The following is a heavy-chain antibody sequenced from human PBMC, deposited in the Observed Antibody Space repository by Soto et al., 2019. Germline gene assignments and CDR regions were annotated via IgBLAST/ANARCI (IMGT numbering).Heavy chain of an antibody. V-gene: IGHV3-9*01. CDR2: ISWNSGSI. Sequence: GGSLRLSCAASGFTFDDYAMHWVRQAPGKGLEWVSGISWNSGSIGYADSVKGRFTISRDNAKNSLYLQMNSLRAEDTALYYCAKDALALQRAGGYYYYMDVWGKGTTVTVSS. D-gene: IGHD3-10*01. CDR3: AKDALALQRAGGYYYYMDV. CDR1: GFTFDDYA. J-gene: IGHJ6*03.